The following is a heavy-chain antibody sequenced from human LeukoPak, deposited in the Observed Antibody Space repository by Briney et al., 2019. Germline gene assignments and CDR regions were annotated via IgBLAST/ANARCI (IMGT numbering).Heavy chain of an antibody. CDR1: GGSISSGSNY. Sequence: SETLSLTCTVSGGSISSGSNYWSWIRQPAGKGLEWIGRIYTSGSTNYNPSLKSRVTISVDTSKNQFSLKLSSVTAADTAVYYCARGVYSYGSNWFDPWGQGTLVTVSS. J-gene: IGHJ5*02. CDR2: IYTSGST. CDR3: ARGVYSYGSNWFDP. D-gene: IGHD5-18*01. V-gene: IGHV4-61*02.